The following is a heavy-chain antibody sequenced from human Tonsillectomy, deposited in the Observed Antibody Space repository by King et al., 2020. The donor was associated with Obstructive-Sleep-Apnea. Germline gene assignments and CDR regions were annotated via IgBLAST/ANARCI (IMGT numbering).Heavy chain of an antibody. J-gene: IGHJ5*02. CDR3: ARDQGGWYWFDP. Sequence: VQLVESGGGLVQPGGSLRLSCAASGFTFSSYSINWVRQAPGKGLEWVSYISSSSSTIYHADSVKGRFTISRENAKNSLYLQINSLRAEDTAVYYCARDQGGWYWFDPWGQGTLVTVSS. CDR1: GFTFSSYS. CDR2: ISSSSSTI. D-gene: IGHD6-19*01. V-gene: IGHV3-48*04.